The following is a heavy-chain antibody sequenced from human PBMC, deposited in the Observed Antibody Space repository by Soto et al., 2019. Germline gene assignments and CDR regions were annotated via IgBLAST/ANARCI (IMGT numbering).Heavy chain of an antibody. CDR3: AAGLSIFGVGIDAFDI. D-gene: IGHD3-3*01. Sequence: ASVKVSCKASGFTFTSSAMQWVRQARGQRLEWIGWIVVGSGNTNYAQKFQERVTITRDMSTSTADMELSSLRSEDTAVYYCAAGLSIFGVGIDAFDIWGQGTMVTVSS. CDR2: IVVGSGNT. J-gene: IGHJ3*02. CDR1: GFTFTSSA. V-gene: IGHV1-58*02.